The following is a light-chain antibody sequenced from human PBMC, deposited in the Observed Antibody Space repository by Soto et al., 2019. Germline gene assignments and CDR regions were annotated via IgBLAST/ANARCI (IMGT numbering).Light chain of an antibody. CDR1: QSIDSSY. J-gene: IGKJ3*01. CDR2: GTS. CDR3: QLAGT. Sequence: IVLTQSPGTLSLSPGERATLSCRASQSIDSSYVAWYRQKPGQAPTLLIYGTSRRATGVSDRFSGSGSGTDFTLSISRLEPEDFAVYFCQLAGTFGPGAKVEVK. V-gene: IGKV3-20*01.